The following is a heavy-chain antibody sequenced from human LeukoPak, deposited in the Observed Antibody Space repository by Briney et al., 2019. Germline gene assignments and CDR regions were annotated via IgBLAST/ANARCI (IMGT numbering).Heavy chain of an antibody. V-gene: IGHV3-23*01. CDR2: ISGSGTDT. CDR3: AKGGGSSCYSPSDY. D-gene: IGHD2-15*01. CDR1: GFTFSSDA. Sequence: GGSLRLSCGGSGFTFSSDAMSWVRQAPGKGLEWVSAISGSGTDTFYANSVKGRFTISRDNPKNTLYLQMSSLRAEDTAVYYCAKGGGSSCYSPSDYWGQGTLVTVSS. J-gene: IGHJ4*02.